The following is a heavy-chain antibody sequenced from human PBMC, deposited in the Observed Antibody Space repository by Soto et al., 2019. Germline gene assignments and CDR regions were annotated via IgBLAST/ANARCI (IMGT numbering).Heavy chain of an antibody. J-gene: IGHJ4*02. CDR2: INESGST. D-gene: IGHD1-1*01. CDR3: ARGSGIVALPGELEDVNYDY. CDR1: GQSFSGHS. Sequence: QVQLQQWGAGLVKPSETLSLSCAVYGQSFSGHSWAWIRHPPGKGLEWIGEINESGSTYYNPSLKSRVPMSTNTSKNQSSLKLSSASAADTAAYFCARGSGIVALPGELEDVNYDYWGQGTLVNVSS. V-gene: IGHV4-34*01.